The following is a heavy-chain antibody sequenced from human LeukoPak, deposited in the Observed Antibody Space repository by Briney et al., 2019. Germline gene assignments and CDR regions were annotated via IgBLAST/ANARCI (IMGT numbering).Heavy chain of an antibody. CDR2: INHSGST. D-gene: IGHD1-14*01. V-gene: IGHV4-34*01. CDR3: ARIKTVYDY. Sequence: SETLSFTCAVYGGSFSGYYWSWIRQPPGKGLEWIGEINHSGSTNYNPSLKSRVTISVDTSKNQFSLKLSSVTAADTAVYYCARIKTVYDYWGQGTLVTVSS. J-gene: IGHJ4*02. CDR1: GGSFSGYY.